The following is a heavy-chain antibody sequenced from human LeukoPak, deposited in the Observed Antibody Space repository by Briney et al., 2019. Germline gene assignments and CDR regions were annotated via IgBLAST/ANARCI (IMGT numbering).Heavy chain of an antibody. J-gene: IGHJ3*02. CDR1: GGSISSYY. CDR3: ARDRRIYDI. CDR2: IYYSGSS. V-gene: IGHV4-59*01. Sequence: PSETLSLTCTVSGGSISSYYWSWIRQPPGKGLEWIGYIYYSGSSNYNPSLKSRVTMSVDTSKNQFSLRLSSVTAADTAVYYCARDRRIYDIWGQGTMVTVSS. D-gene: IGHD2/OR15-2a*01.